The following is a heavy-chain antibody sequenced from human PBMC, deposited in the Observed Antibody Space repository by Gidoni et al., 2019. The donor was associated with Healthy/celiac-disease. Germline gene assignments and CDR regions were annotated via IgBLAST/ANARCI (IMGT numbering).Heavy chain of an antibody. Sequence: EVQLVESGGGLVKPGGSLRLACAASGFTFSNAWMSGVRQAPGKGLGWVGRIKSKTDGGTTSYAAPVKGRFTISRDDSKNTLYLQMNSLKTDDTAVYYCTTDYYDSSGYYYGAYYYGMDVWGQGTTVTVSS. V-gene: IGHV3-15*01. J-gene: IGHJ6*02. CDR2: IKSKTDGGTT. CDR1: GFTFSNAW. CDR3: TTDYYDSSGYYYGAYYYGMDV. D-gene: IGHD3-22*01.